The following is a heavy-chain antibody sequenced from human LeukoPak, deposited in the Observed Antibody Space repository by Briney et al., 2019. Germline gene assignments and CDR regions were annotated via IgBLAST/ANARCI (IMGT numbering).Heavy chain of an antibody. J-gene: IGHJ4*02. CDR2: VSHTGGT. CDR3: ARYCYASTGRPIDD. CDR1: GGSISSSNW. Sequence: SETLSLTCVVSGGSISSSNWWSWVRQSPGKGLEWIGEVSHTGGTIYNPSLKGRVTMSVDKSKNQFSLKLISVTAADTAVYYCARYCYASTGRPIDDWGQGTLVTVSS. D-gene: IGHD3-22*01. V-gene: IGHV4-4*02.